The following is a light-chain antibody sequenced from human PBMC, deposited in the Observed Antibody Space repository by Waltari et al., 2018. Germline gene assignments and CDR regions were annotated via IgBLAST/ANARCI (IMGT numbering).Light chain of an antibody. V-gene: IGKV4-1*01. CDR3: QQYYDTPPT. Sequence: DIVLTQSPDSLSVSLVESATINCRPSHSLSYTSNNKSYLAWYQQGTGQPPWLLTYCASTRESGVPDRFSGSGSGADFSLTISSLQSDDVAVYYCQQYYDTPPTFGGGTKVEIK. CDR2: CAS. J-gene: IGKJ4*01. CDR1: HSLSYTSNNKSY.